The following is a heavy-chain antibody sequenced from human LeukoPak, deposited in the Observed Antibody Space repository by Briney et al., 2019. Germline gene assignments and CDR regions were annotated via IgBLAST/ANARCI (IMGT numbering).Heavy chain of an antibody. J-gene: IGHJ4*02. Sequence: SETLSLTCSVSGGSISSYSWTWIRQPAGKGLEWIGRIYATGSTNFNPSLKSRVTMSVDTSKSQFSLNLSSVTAADTAVYYCARAPAGSSKNEYWGQGILVTVSS. D-gene: IGHD6-13*01. CDR3: ARAPAGSSKNEY. V-gene: IGHV4-4*07. CDR1: GGSISSYS. CDR2: IYATGST.